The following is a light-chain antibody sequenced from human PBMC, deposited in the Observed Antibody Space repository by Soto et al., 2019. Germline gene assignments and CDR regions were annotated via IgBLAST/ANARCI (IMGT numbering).Light chain of an antibody. J-gene: IGKJ3*01. V-gene: IGKV3D-15*01. CDR1: QSVLTN. Sequence: EVVMTQSPATLSVSPGDTATLSCRASQSVLTNLAWYQQKLGQAPRLLIYGASNRATGIPDRFRGSGSGTDFALTISSLEPEDFAMYYCQQYDGSPLTFGPGTKVDIK. CDR3: QQYDGSPLT. CDR2: GAS.